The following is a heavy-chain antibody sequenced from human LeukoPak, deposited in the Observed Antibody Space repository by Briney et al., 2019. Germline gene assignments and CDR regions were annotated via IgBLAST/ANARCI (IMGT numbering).Heavy chain of an antibody. CDR3: ARGADGGNFYDY. D-gene: IGHD4-23*01. J-gene: IGHJ4*02. V-gene: IGHV1-69*04. CDR1: GGTFSSYA. CDR2: IIPILGIA. Sequence: SVKVSCKASGGTFSSYAISWMRQAPGQGLEWMGRIIPILGIANYAQKFQGRVTITADKSTSTAYMELSSLRSEDTAVYYCARGADGGNFYDYWGQGTLVTVSS.